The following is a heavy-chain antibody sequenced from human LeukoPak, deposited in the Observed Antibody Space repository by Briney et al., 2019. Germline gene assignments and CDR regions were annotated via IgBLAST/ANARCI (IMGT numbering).Heavy chain of an antibody. Sequence: PSQTLSLTCTVSGGSISSGSYYWSWIRQPAGKGLEWIGRIYTSGSTNYNPSFKSRVTISVDTSKNQFSLKLSSVTAADTAVYYCAREVIAVAGAGNFDYWGQGTLVTVSS. CDR2: IYTSGST. V-gene: IGHV4-61*02. D-gene: IGHD6-19*01. CDR1: GGSISSGSYY. J-gene: IGHJ4*02. CDR3: AREVIAVAGAGNFDY.